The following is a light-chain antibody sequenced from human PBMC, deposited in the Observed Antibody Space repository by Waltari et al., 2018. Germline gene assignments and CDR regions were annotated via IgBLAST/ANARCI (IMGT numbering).Light chain of an antibody. Sequence: QLVLTQSPSASASLGASVKLTCTLSSGHSSNIIAWLQQKPEKGPRYLMKVNSDGRHSKGDEIPDRFSGSSSGAERYLTISTVQSEDEADYYCQTGGHGTWVFGGGTKLTVL. CDR3: QTGGHGTWV. V-gene: IGLV4-69*01. CDR2: VNSDGRH. CDR1: SGHSSNI. J-gene: IGLJ3*02.